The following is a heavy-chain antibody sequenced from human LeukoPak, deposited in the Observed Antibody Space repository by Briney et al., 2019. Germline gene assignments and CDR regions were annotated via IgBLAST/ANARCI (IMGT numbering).Heavy chain of an antibody. CDR3: ARSDGSGSYRGPFDY. D-gene: IGHD3-10*01. V-gene: IGHV3-20*01. CDR2: INWNGGST. Sequence: GGSLRLSCAASGFTFDDYGMSWVRQAPGKGLEWVSGINWNGGSTGYADSVKGRFTISRDNAKNSLYLQMNSLRAEDTALYHCARSDGSGSYRGPFDYWGQGTLVTVSS. CDR1: GFTFDDYG. J-gene: IGHJ4*02.